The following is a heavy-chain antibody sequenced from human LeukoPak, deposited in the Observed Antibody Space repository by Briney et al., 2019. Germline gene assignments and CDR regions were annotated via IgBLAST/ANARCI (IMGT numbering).Heavy chain of an antibody. CDR2: IIPILGIA. Sequence: GASVKVSCKASGGTFSSYAISWVRQAPGQGLEWMGRIIPILGIANYAQKFQGRVTITADKSTSTAYMELSSLRSEDTAVYYCARSEDYYDSSGYYSCWGQGTLVTVSS. D-gene: IGHD3-22*01. CDR3: ARSEDYYDSSGYYSC. J-gene: IGHJ4*02. V-gene: IGHV1-69*04. CDR1: GGTFSSYA.